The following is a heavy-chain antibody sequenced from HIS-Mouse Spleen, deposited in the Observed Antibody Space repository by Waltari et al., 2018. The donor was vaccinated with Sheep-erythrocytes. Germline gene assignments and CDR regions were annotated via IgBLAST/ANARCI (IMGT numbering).Heavy chain of an antibody. J-gene: IGHJ4*02. CDR3: ARGYSSFDY. D-gene: IGHD6-13*01. Sequence: QVQLQQWGAGLLKPSETLSLTCAVYGGSFSGYYWSWIRQPPGKGLEWIGEINHSGSTNYNPSLTSRVTISVDTSKNQFSLKLSSLTAADTAVYYCARGYSSFDYWGQGTLVTVSS. CDR2: INHSGST. CDR1: GGSFSGYY. V-gene: IGHV4-34*01.